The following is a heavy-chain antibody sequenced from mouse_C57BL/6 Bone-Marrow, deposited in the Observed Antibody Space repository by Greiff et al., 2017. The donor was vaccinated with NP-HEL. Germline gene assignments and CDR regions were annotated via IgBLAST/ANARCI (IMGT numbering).Heavy chain of an antibody. J-gene: IGHJ3*01. Sequence: EVKLMESGPELVKPGASVKISCKASGYSFTDYNMNWVKQSNGKSLEWIGVINPNYGTTSYNQKFKGKATLTVDQSSSTAYMQLNSLTSEDSAVYYCARSHYYGSSWGFAYWGQGTLVTVSA. D-gene: IGHD1-1*01. V-gene: IGHV1-39*01. CDR2: INPNYGTT. CDR1: GYSFTDYN. CDR3: ARSHYYGSSWGFAY.